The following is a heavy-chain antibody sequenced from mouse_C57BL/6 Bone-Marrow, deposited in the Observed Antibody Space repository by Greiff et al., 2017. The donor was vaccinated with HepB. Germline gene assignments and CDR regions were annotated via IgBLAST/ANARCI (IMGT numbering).Heavy chain of an antibody. CDR2: IWSGGST. CDR1: GFSLTSYG. CDR3: ARNSRGNYPYYFDY. J-gene: IGHJ2*01. V-gene: IGHV2-2*01. Sequence: QVQLKESGPGLVQPSQSLSITCTVSGFSLTSYGVHWVRQSPGKGLEWLGVIWSGGSTDYDAAFISRLSISKDNSKSQVFFKMNSLQADDTAIYYCARNSRGNYPYYFDYWGQGTTLTVSS. D-gene: IGHD2-1*01.